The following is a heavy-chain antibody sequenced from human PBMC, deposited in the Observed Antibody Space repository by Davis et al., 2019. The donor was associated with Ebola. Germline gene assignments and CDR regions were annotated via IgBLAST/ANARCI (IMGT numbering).Heavy chain of an antibody. Sequence: GESLKISCAASGFTFSSYSMNWVRQAPGKGLEWVSYISSSSSTIYYADSVKGRFIISRDNAKNSLYLQMNSLRDEDTAVYFCARQLPYYSYGMDVWGQGTTVIVSS. V-gene: IGHV3-48*02. CDR1: GFTFSSYS. CDR3: ARQLPYYSYGMDV. J-gene: IGHJ6*02. CDR2: ISSSSSTI. D-gene: IGHD2-2*01.